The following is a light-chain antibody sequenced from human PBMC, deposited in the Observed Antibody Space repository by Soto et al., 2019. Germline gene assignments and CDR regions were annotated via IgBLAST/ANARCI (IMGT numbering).Light chain of an antibody. J-gene: IGKJ1*01. CDR2: WAS. CDR3: QQYYSTPWT. CDR1: QSVLSSSNNKNY. Sequence: DIVMTQSPDSLAVSLGERATINCKSSQSVLSSSNNKNYLAWYQQKPGQPPKLLIYWASPRDSGVPDRFSGSGSGTDLTLTISSLQAEDVAVYYCQQYYSTPWTFGQGTKVEIK. V-gene: IGKV4-1*01.